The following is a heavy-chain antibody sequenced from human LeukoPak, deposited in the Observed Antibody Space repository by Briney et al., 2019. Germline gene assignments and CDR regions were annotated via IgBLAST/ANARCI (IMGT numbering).Heavy chain of an antibody. J-gene: IGHJ4*02. CDR1: GFTFDDYA. CDR3: AKDGDVRYCSGGSCHLGGGYFDY. V-gene: IGHV3-9*03. Sequence: GGSLRLSCAASGFTFDDYAMHWVRQAPGKGLQWVSGISWNSGRIGYADSVKGRFTISRDNAKNSLYLQMNSLRAEDMALYYCAKDGDVRYCSGGSCHLGGGYFDYWGQGTLVTVSS. CDR2: ISWNSGRI. D-gene: IGHD2-15*01.